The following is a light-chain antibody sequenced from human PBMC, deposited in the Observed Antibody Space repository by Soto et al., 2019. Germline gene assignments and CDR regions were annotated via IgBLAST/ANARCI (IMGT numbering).Light chain of an antibody. J-gene: IGKJ5*01. V-gene: IGKV1-39*01. CDR1: QSISSY. CDR2: AAS. CDR3: QESYSTPIN. Sequence: IQMTHSPSSLSASVVDRVTITCLASQSISSYLNWYQQKPGKAPKLLIYAASSLQSGVPSRFSGSGSGTDFTLTISSLQPEDVATYYCQESYSTPINFGQGTRLEIK.